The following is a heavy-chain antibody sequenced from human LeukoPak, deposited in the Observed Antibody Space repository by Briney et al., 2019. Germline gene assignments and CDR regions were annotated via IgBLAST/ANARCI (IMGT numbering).Heavy chain of an antibody. V-gene: IGHV4-39*07. CDR3: ARDHVTTAMSFDY. Sequence: PSETLSLTCTVSGGSISSSNYYWGWIRQPPGEGLEWIGSIYSSGSTTYKPSLKSRVTISVDTSKNQFSLKLSSVTAADTAVYYCARDHVTTAMSFDYWGQGTLVTVSS. J-gene: IGHJ4*02. CDR2: IYSSGST. D-gene: IGHD5-18*01. CDR1: GGSISSSNYY.